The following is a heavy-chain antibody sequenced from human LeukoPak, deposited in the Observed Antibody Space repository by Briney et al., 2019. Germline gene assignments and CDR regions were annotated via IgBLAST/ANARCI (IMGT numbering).Heavy chain of an antibody. CDR2: ITGTGGR. J-gene: IGHJ4*02. CDR1: GFTLTNHG. Sequence: GGSLRLSCAVSGFTLTNHGVSWVRQAPGKGLEWVSIITGTGGRYYGDSVKGRFILSRDNTKNTVYMQMSSLRAEDTATYYCAKDYCRDGNCPFPFLDSWGQGTLVTVSS. D-gene: IGHD2-15*01. CDR3: AKDYCRDGNCPFPFLDS. V-gene: IGHV3-23*01.